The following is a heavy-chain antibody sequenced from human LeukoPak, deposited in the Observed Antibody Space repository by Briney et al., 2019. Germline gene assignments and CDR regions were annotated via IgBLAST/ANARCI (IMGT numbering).Heavy chain of an antibody. J-gene: IGHJ4*02. CDR1: GFTFDDYA. CDR2: ISGSGGST. Sequence: GGSLRLSCAASGFTFDDYAMSWVRQAPGKGLEWVSAISGSGGSTYYADSVKGRFTISRDNSKNTLYLQMNSLRAEDTAVYYCAKARPYYDSSGYPDYWGQGTLVTVSS. D-gene: IGHD3-22*01. V-gene: IGHV3-23*01. CDR3: AKARPYYDSSGYPDY.